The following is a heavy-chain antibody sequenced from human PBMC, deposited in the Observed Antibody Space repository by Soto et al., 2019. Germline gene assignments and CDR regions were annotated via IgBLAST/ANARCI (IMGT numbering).Heavy chain of an antibody. D-gene: IGHD6-19*01. CDR2: INAGNGNT. J-gene: IGHJ4*02. CDR3: ASPAFFRAAGTPVDY. CDR1: GYTFTSYA. V-gene: IGHV1-3*01. Sequence: QVQLVQSGAEVKKPGASVKVSCKASGYTFTSYAMHWVRQAPGQRLEWMGWINAGNGNTKYSQKFQGRVTITRDTSASTAYMELSSLRSEDTAVYYCASPAFFRAAGTPVDYWGQGTLVTVSS.